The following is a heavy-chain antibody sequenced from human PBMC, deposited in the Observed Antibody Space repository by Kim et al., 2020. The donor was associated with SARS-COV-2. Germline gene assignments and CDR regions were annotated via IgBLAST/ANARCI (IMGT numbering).Heavy chain of an antibody. V-gene: IGHV4-59*13. D-gene: IGHD6-13*01. Sequence: SETLSLTCTVSGGSISSYYWSWIRQPPGKGLEWIGYIYYSGSTNYNPSLKSRVTISVDTSKNQFSLKLSSVTAADTAVYYCARSSRNWFDPWGQGTLVTV. J-gene: IGHJ5*02. CDR1: GGSISSYY. CDR3: ARSSRNWFDP. CDR2: IYYSGST.